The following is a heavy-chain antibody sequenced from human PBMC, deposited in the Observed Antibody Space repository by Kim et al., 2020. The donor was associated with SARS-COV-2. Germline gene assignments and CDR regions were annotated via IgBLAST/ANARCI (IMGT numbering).Heavy chain of an antibody. D-gene: IGHD6-6*01. J-gene: IGHJ6*02. CDR2: INHSGST. CDR3: ARMGRAARPGRRYYYYGMDV. Sequence: SETLSLTCAVYGGSFSGYYWSWIRQPPGKGLEWIGEINHSGSTNYNPSLKSRVTISVDTSKNQFSLKLSSVTAADTAVYYCARMGRAARPGRRYYYYGMDVWGQGTTVTVSS. V-gene: IGHV4-34*01. CDR1: GGSFSGYY.